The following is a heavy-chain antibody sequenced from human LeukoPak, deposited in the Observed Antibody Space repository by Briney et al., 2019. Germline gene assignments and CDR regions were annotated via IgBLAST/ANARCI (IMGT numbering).Heavy chain of an antibody. V-gene: IGHV4-61*01. CDR3: ATVRWNDGDAFDI. J-gene: IGHJ3*02. D-gene: IGHD1-1*01. CDR2: SCYSGST. CDR1: GGSVSRGSYY. Sequence: SETLSLTCSVSGGSVSRGSYYWSWSRQPPGTGLEWIGYSCYSGSTSYNPSRKSRVTIAVDTSKNQFSLRLRSVTAADTAVYYCATVRWNDGDAFDIWGQGTMVTVSS.